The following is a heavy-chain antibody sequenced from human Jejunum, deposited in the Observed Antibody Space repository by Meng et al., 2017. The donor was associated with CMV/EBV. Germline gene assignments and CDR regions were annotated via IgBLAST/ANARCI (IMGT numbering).Heavy chain of an antibody. Sequence: VQLVQLGAEVKKPGAEVKVSCKAYGYTFTCYLMDWVRQAPGQGLGWMGWINPNSGGTNYEQKFQGWVTMTRDTSISTAYMELSRLRSDDTAVYYRARDWEGSWAVFDYWGQGTLVTVSS. CDR2: INPNSGGT. D-gene: IGHD6-13*01. CDR1: GYTFTCYL. V-gene: IGHV1-2*04. J-gene: IGHJ4*02. CDR3: ARDWEGSWAVFDY.